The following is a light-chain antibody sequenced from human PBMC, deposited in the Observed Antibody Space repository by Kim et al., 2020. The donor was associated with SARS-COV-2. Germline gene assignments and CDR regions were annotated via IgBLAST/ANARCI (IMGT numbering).Light chain of an antibody. CDR2: DNN. V-gene: IGLV1-51*01. Sequence: QSVLTQPPSVSAAPGQKVTISCSGSSSNIGNNYVSWYQQLPGTAPKLLIYDNNKRPSGIPDRFSGSKSGTSATLGITGLQIGDEADYYCGTWDSSLSAGVFGTGNKVTVL. J-gene: IGLJ1*01. CDR3: GTWDSSLSAGV. CDR1: SSNIGNNY.